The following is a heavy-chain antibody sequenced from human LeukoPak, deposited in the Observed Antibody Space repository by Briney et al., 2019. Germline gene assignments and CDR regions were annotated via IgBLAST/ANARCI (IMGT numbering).Heavy chain of an antibody. CDR2: INPNSGGT. CDR3: ARTRLVSGSKSGAFDI. CDR1: GYTFTGYY. Sequence: LEASVKVSCKASGYTFTGYYMHWVRQAPGQGLEWMGWINPNSGGTNYAQKFQGRVTMTRDTSISTAYMELSRLRSDDTAVYYCARTRLVSGSKSGAFDIWGQGTMVTVSS. V-gene: IGHV1-2*03. J-gene: IGHJ3*02. D-gene: IGHD1-26*01.